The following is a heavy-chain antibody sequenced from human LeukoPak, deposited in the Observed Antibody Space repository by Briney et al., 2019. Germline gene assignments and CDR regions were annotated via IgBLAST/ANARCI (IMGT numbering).Heavy chain of an antibody. D-gene: IGHD4-11*01. CDR3: ARGFYSNYLRPTSYYYYGMDV. CDR1: GYTFTSYG. J-gene: IGHJ6*02. CDR2: ISAYNGNT. V-gene: IGHV1-18*01. Sequence: AASVKVSCKASGYTFTSYGISWVRQAPGQGLEWMGWISAYNGNTNYAQKLQGRVTMTTDTSTSTAYMELRSLRSDDTAVYYCARGFYSNYLRPTSYYYYGMDVWGQGTTVTVSS.